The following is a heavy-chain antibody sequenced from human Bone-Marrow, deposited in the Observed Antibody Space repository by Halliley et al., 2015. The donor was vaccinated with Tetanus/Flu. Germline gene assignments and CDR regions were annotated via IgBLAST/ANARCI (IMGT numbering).Heavy chain of an antibody. D-gene: IGHD2-2*01. Sequence: SLRLSCAASGFTFSDYEMNWVRQAPGKGLEWVSYSSSTGNFRFYADSVKGRFTVSRDNDENSLYLQMNSLRVEDTAVYYCARSEGFCSGTSCSDFDFWGQGTLVSVSS. J-gene: IGHJ4*02. CDR2: SSSTGNFR. V-gene: IGHV3-48*03. CDR1: GFTFSDYE. CDR3: ARSEGFCSGTSCSDFDF.